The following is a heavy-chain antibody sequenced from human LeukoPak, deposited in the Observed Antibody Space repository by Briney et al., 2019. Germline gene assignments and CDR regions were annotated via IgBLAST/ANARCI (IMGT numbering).Heavy chain of an antibody. D-gene: IGHD3-22*01. CDR1: GFTFSTYA. CDR3: AILYDSSGYYAFDI. CDR2: ISGSGGST. J-gene: IGHJ3*02. Sequence: GGSLRLSCAASGFTFSTYAMSWVRQTPEKGLEWVSAISGSGGSTYYADSVKGRFTISRDNSKNTLYLQMNSLRAEDTAVYYCAILYDSSGYYAFDIWGQGTMVTVSS. V-gene: IGHV3-23*01.